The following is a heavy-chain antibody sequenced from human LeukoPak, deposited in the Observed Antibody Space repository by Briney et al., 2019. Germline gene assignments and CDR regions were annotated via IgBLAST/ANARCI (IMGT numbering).Heavy chain of an antibody. J-gene: IGHJ4*02. CDR1: RFTFSSYV. CDR3: AKEFNRGLPDY. Sequence: GGSLRLSCAASRFTFSSYVMGWVRQAPGKGLECVSAIGGSGRSTYYADSVKGRFTISREDSKNTLYLQMNILRAEDTAVYYCAKEFNRGLPDYWGQGTLVTVPS. CDR2: IGGSGRST. D-gene: IGHD2-21*01. V-gene: IGHV3-23*01.